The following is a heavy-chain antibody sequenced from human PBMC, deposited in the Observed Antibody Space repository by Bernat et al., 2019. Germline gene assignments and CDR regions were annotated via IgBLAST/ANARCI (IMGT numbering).Heavy chain of an antibody. CDR2: IIPIFGTA. CDR1: GGTFSSYA. J-gene: IGHJ4*02. Sequence: QVQLVQSGAEVKKPGSSVKVSCKASGGTFSSYAISWVRQAPGQGLEWMGGIIPIFGTANYAQKFQGRVTITADESTSTAYMELSSLGSEDTAVYYCARGLGNMGTYSGYDWGYWGQGTLVTVSS. V-gene: IGHV1-69*01. CDR3: ARGLGNMGTYSGYDWGY. D-gene: IGHD5-12*01.